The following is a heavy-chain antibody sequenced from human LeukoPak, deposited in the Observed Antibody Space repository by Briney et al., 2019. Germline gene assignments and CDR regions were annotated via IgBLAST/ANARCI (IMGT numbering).Heavy chain of an antibody. CDR2: ISESSSSK. V-gene: IGHV3-48*01. D-gene: IGHD4-23*01. Sequence: GGSLRLSCAVSGLTFSSYSMNWVRQAPGKGLEWVSHISESSSSKHCADSVRGRFTVSRDNYKNMVFLQMNSLRAEDTAVYYCGKEERRVITPGLDYWGQGTLVTVSS. CDR1: GLTFSSYS. CDR3: GKEERRVITPGLDY. J-gene: IGHJ4*02.